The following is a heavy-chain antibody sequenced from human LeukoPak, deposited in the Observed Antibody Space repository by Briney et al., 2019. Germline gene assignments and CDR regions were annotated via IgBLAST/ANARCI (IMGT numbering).Heavy chain of an antibody. Sequence: GGSLRLSCAASGFTFSDHYMDWVRQAPGKGLEWVGRTRNKANSYTTEYAASVKGRFTISRDDSKNSLYLQMNSLKTEDTAVYYCTTAEWELPVYAFDIWGQGTMVTVSS. CDR2: TRNKANSYTT. D-gene: IGHD1-26*01. CDR3: TTAEWELPVYAFDI. CDR1: GFTFSDHY. J-gene: IGHJ3*02. V-gene: IGHV3-72*01.